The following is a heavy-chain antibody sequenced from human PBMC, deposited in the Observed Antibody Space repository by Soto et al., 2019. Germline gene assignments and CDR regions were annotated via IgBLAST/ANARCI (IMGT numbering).Heavy chain of an antibody. J-gene: IGHJ4*02. CDR1: GGSISSYY. CDR2: IYYSGST. V-gene: IGHV4-59*12. CDR3: ARAPTVTIVFFDY. Sequence: PSETLSLTCTVSGGSISSYYWSWIRQPPGKGLEWIGYIYYSGSTNYNPSLKSRVSISVDTSKNQFSLKLNSVTAADAAVYYCARAPTVTIVFFDYWGQGTLVTVSS. D-gene: IGHD4-17*01.